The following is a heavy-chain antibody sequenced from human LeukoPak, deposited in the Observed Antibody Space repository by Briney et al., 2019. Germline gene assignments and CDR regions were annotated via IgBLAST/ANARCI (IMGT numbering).Heavy chain of an antibody. CDR1: GLTFNRYW. CDR3: ARDCLGSQFWSGYYLGPDNYFDY. Sequence: QAGGSLRLSCVASGLTFNRYWMSWLRQVPGRGLEWVANIEQDGTETHYVDSVKGRFTISRDNAKSSLYPQMNSLRAEDTAVYYCARDCLGSQFWSGYYLGPDNYFDYWGQGSLVTVSS. CDR2: IEQDGTET. D-gene: IGHD3-3*01. J-gene: IGHJ4*02. V-gene: IGHV3-7*01.